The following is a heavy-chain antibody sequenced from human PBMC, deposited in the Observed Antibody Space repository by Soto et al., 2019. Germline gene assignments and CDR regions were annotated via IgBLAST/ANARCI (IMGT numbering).Heavy chain of an antibody. V-gene: IGHV5-51*01. Sequence: GESLKISCKSSGYTFISYWIGWVRHMPGKGLEWMWILSPSDSVIRYSPSFQGQVTISADKSISTAYLQWTSLKASDTAMYYGARGVGCTLVYFAYWGQGALVTLSS. D-gene: IGHD2-8*01. CDR3: ARGVGCTLVYFAY. CDR2: LSPSDSVI. J-gene: IGHJ4*02. CDR1: GYTFISYW.